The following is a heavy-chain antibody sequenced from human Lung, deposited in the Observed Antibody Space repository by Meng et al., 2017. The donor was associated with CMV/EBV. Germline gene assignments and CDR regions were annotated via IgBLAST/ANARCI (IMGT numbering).Heavy chain of an antibody. D-gene: IGHD2-15*01. CDR1: GYNFTGSY. Sequence: ASXXVSXKASGYNFTGSYIHWVRQAPGQGLEWMGWINPNSGGTNYAQKFQGRITMTGDTSITTAYMELSRLRSDDMAVYHCARVKRYCTGGTCSSTGYYGMDVXGQGXTVTVSS. V-gene: IGHV1-2*02. J-gene: IGHJ6*02. CDR2: INPNSGGT. CDR3: ARVKRYCTGGTCSSTGYYGMDV.